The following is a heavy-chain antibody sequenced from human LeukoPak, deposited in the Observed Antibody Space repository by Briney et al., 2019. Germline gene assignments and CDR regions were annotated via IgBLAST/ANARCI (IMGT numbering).Heavy chain of an antibody. J-gene: IGHJ6*03. CDR1: GFTFSSYA. CDR3: AKGTHYYYYYMDV. V-gene: IGHV3-23*01. Sequence: GSLRLSCAASGFTFSSYAMSWVRQAPGKGLEWVSAISGSGGSTYYADSVKGRFTISRDNSKNMLYLQMNSLRAEDTAVYYCAKGTHYYYYYMDVWGKGTTVTVSS. CDR2: ISGSGGST.